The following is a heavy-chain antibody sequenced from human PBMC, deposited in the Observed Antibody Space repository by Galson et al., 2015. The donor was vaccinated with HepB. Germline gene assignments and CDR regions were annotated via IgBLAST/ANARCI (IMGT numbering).Heavy chain of an antibody. D-gene: IGHD6-19*01. V-gene: IGHV1-2*02. CDR1: GYTFTGYY. CDR3: ARGPGYSSGWYYLDY. J-gene: IGHJ4*02. Sequence: SVKVSCKASGYTFTGYYMHWVRQAPGQGLEWMGWINPNSGGTNYAQKFQGRVTMTRDTSISTAYMELSRLRSDDTAVYYCARGPGYSSGWYYLDYWGQGTLVTVSS. CDR2: INPNSGGT.